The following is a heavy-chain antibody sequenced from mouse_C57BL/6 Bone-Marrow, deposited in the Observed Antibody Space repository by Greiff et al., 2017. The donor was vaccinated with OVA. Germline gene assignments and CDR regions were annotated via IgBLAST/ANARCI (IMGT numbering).Heavy chain of an antibody. CDR2: IDPENGDT. V-gene: IGHV14-4*01. D-gene: IGHD4-1*01. CDR3: TTCWDVKGDDY. CDR1: GFNIKDDY. Sequence: VQLKESGAELVRPGASVKLSCTASGFNIKDDYMHWVKQRPEQGLEWIGWIDPENGDTEYASKFQGKATITADTSSNTAYLQLSSLTSEDTAVYYCTTCWDVKGDDYWGQGTTLTVSS. J-gene: IGHJ2*01.